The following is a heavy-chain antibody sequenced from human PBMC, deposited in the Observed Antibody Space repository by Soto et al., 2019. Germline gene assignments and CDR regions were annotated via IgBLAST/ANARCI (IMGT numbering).Heavy chain of an antibody. D-gene: IGHD6-19*01. CDR2: VSHDGRNT. Sequence: GGSLRLSCAASGFTFSSYWMHWVRQAPGKGLEWVAVVSHDGRNTHYADSVKGRFTISRDSSKNTVSLEMTSLRAEDTAVYYCAKGGRQWLVTSDFNYWGLGALVTVSS. CDR3: AKGGRQWLVTSDFNY. CDR1: GFTFSSYW. J-gene: IGHJ4*02. V-gene: IGHV3-30*18.